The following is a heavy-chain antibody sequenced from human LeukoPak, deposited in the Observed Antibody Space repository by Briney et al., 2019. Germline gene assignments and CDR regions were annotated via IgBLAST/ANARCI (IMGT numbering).Heavy chain of an antibody. CDR1: GYTFTDYY. D-gene: IGHD3-22*01. V-gene: IGHV1-2*02. CDR2: INPNSGGT. J-gene: IGHJ4*02. Sequence: ASVKVSCKASGYTFTDYYMHWVRQAPGQGLEWMGWINPNSGGTNYAQKFQGRVTMTRDTSISTAYMELSRLRSDDTAVYYCARDRVSSGYHDYWGQGTLVTVSS. CDR3: ARDRVSSGYHDY.